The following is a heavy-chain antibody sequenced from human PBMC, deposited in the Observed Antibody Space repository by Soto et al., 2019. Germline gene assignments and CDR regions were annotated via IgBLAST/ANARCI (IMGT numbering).Heavy chain of an antibody. J-gene: IGHJ4*02. CDR2: ISYDGSNK. V-gene: IGHV3-30*18. CDR3: AKDRVVAVAGSSPLSVLDY. Sequence: QVQLVESGGGVVQPGRSLRLSCAASGFTFSSYGMHWVRQAPGKGLEWVAVISYDGSNKYYADSVKGRFTISRDNSENTLYLQMNSLRAEDTAVYYCAKDRVVAVAGSSPLSVLDYWGQGTLVTVSS. CDR1: GFTFSSYG. D-gene: IGHD6-19*01.